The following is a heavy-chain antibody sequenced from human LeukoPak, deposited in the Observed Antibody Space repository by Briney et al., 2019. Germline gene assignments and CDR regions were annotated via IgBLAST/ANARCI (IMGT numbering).Heavy chain of an antibody. D-gene: IGHD6-13*01. J-gene: IGHJ5*02. Sequence: PSETLSLTCTVSGGSINSYYWSWIRQPPGKGLEWIGYIYYSGSTNYNPSLKSRVTISVDTSKNQFSLKLSSVTAADTAVYYCARDRDSSSWYNWFDPWGQGTLVTVSS. CDR1: GGSINSYY. CDR3: ARDRDSSSWYNWFDP. V-gene: IGHV4-59*01. CDR2: IYYSGST.